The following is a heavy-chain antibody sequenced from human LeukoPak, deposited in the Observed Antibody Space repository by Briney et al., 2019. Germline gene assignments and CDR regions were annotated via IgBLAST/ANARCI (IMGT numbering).Heavy chain of an antibody. CDR1: GFTFSSYA. D-gene: IGHD6-19*01. CDR2: ISGSGGGT. Sequence: GGSLRLSCAASGFTFSSYAVSWVRQAPGKGLEWVSAISGSGGGTYYADSVKGRFTISRDNSKNTLYLQMNSLSTEDTAVYYCAKTTTGYSSGRYPGWPVDYWGQGTLVTVSS. J-gene: IGHJ4*02. CDR3: AKTTTGYSSGRYPGWPVDY. V-gene: IGHV3-23*01.